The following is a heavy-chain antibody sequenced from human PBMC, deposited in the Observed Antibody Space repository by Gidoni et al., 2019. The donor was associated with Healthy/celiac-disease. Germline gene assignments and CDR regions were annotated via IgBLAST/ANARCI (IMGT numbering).Heavy chain of an antibody. CDR2: ISYDGSNK. J-gene: IGHJ4*02. CDR1: GFPFSSYG. V-gene: IGHV3-30*18. D-gene: IGHD6-13*01. Sequence: QVQLVESGGGVVQPGRSLRLSCAASGFPFSSYGMHWVRQAPGKGLEWVAVISYDGSNKYYADSVKGRFTISRDNSKNTLYLQMNSLRAEDTAVYYCANAAGMGADYWGQGTLVTVSS. CDR3: ANAAGMGADY.